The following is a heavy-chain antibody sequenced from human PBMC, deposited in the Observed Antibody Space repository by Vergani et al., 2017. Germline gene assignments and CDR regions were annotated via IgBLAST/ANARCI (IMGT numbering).Heavy chain of an antibody. Sequence: EVHLLESGGGLVQSGGSLRLSCAASGFTFSNSAVSWVRQAPGRGLAWVSSISGPGLSTYYADSVQGRFTISRDNSKKTLYLEMESLRVEDTAVYFCARDKSKRAPAVMGTYYYYMDVWGKGTKVTVSS. V-gene: IGHV3-23*01. J-gene: IGHJ6*03. CDR2: ISGPGLST. CDR3: ARDKSKRAPAVMGTYYYYMDV. D-gene: IGHD3-16*01. CDR1: GFTFSNSA.